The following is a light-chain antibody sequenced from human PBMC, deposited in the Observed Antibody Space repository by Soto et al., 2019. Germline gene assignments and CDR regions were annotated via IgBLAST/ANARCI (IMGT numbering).Light chain of an antibody. CDR1: SSNIGSNG. J-gene: IGLJ3*02. CDR2: SHN. V-gene: IGLV1-44*01. CDR3: ATWDDRLNGWV. Sequence: QSVLTQPPSASGTPGQRVTISCSGSSSNIGSNGVNWYQHLPGTAPKLLIYSHNQRPSGVPNRFSGSRSGTSASLAISGLQSGDEADYYCATWDDRLNGWVFGGGTKLTVL.